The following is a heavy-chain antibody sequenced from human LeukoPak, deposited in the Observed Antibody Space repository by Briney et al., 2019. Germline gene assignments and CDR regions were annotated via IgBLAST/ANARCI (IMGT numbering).Heavy chain of an antibody. CDR3: ARHVALYYDSSGSKGYYGMDV. CDR1: GYSFTSYW. Sequence: GESLKISCKGSGYSFTSYWIGWVRQMPGKGLEWMGIIYPGDSDTRYSPSFQGQVTISADKPISTAYLQWSSLKASDTAMYYCARHVALYYDSSGSKGYYGMDVWGQGTTVTVSS. CDR2: IYPGDSDT. D-gene: IGHD3-22*01. V-gene: IGHV5-51*01. J-gene: IGHJ6*02.